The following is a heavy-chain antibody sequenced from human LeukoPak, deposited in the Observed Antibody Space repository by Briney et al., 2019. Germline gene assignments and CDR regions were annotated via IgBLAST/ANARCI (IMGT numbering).Heavy chain of an antibody. CDR1: GDSISSVNYY. V-gene: IGHV4-61*02. J-gene: IGHJ4*02. D-gene: IGHD5-18*01. CDR2: IYTSGST. CDR3: ARRGDSYAVFDY. Sequence: SQTLSLTCTVSGDSISSVNYYWSWIRQPAGKGLEWIGRIYTSGSTNYNPSLKSRLTISVDTSKNQFSLKLSSVTAADTAVYYCARRGDSYAVFDYWGQGTLVTVSS.